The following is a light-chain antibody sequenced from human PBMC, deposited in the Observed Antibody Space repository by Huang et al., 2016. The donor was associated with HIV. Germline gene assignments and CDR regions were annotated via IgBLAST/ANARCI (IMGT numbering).Light chain of an antibody. J-gene: IGKJ4*01. CDR2: AAS. V-gene: IGKV1-39*01. Sequence: DIQMTQSPSSLSASVGDRVTITCRASQSINSYLNWYQQKPGKAPKVLIYAASSLQSGVPSRFSGSGSGTDFTRTINSLQPEDFAIYYCQQSYNTPLTFGGGTRVEIK. CDR3: QQSYNTPLT. CDR1: QSINSY.